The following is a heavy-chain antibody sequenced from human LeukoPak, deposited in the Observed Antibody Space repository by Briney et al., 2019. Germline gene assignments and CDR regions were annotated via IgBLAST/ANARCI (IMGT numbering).Heavy chain of an antibody. Sequence: ASVKVSCKVSGYTLTELSMHWVRQAPGKGLEWMGGFDPEDGETIYAQKFQGRVTMTEDTSTDTAYMELSSLRSEDTAVYYCATAPVANWNDHYYYYYGMDVWGQGTTVTASS. J-gene: IGHJ6*02. CDR1: GYTLTELS. D-gene: IGHD1-20*01. CDR2: FDPEDGET. CDR3: ATAPVANWNDHYYYYYGMDV. V-gene: IGHV1-24*01.